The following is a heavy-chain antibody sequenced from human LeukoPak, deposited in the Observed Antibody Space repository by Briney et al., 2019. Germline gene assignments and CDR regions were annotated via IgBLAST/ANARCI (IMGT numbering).Heavy chain of an antibody. V-gene: IGHV1-2*02. CDR1: GYTFTGYY. CDR3: ARDLPSYDFWSGYYYYGMDV. D-gene: IGHD3-3*01. J-gene: IGHJ6*02. Sequence: ASVKVSCKASGYTFTGYYLHWVRQAPGQGLEWMGYINPNSGVTNYAQKLQGRVTMTTDTSTSTAYMELRSLRSDDTAVYYCARDLPSYDFWSGYYYYGMDVWGQGTTVTVSS. CDR2: INPNSGVT.